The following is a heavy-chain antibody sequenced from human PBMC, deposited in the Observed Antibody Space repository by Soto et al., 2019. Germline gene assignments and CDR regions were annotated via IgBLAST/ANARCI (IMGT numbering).Heavy chain of an antibody. CDR3: SKNGTTWFAS. Sequence: QVRLVQSGPELKKPGASVKISCKTSGCSFHNSGISWVRQAPGQGLEWMGWISVLNGYAHYGQKFQGRVIMTADTFTSTAYMELRGLRSDDTAMYYCSKNGTTWFASWGQGTPVTVSS. J-gene: IGHJ5*01. CDR1: GCSFHNSG. CDR2: ISVLNGYA. D-gene: IGHD1-1*01. V-gene: IGHV1-18*01.